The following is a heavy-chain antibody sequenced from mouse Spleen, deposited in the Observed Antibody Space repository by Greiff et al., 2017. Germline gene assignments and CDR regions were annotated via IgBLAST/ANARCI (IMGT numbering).Heavy chain of an antibody. D-gene: IGHD2-4*01. J-gene: IGHJ4*01. CDR3: ARRGLYYDYDGDGDYYAMDY. CDR1: GFTFSDYG. V-gene: IGHV5-15*04. Sequence: DVMLVESGGGLVKPGGSLKLSCAASGFTFSDYGMAWVRQAPGKGPEWVAFISNLAYSIYYADTVTGRFTISRENAKNTLYLEMSSLRSEDTAMYYCARRGLYYDYDGDGDYYAMDYWGQGTSVTVSS. CDR2: ISNLAYSI.